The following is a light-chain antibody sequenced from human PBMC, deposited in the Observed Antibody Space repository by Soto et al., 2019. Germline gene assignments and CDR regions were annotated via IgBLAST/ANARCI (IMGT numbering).Light chain of an antibody. CDR3: SSYTSGSTLPWV. Sequence: QSVLTQPPSVSGAPGQRVTISCTGSSSNIGAGYDVHWYQHRPGTAPKLLIFGNSNRPSGVPVPDRFSGSKSGNTASLTIFGLQLEDEAVYYCSSYTSGSTLPWVFGTGTKVTVL. J-gene: IGLJ1*01. CDR1: SSNIGAGYD. CDR2: GNS. V-gene: IGLV1-40*01.